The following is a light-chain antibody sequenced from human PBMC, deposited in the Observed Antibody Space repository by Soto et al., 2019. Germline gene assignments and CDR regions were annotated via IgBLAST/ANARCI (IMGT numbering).Light chain of an antibody. CDR2: AAS. V-gene: IGKV3-20*01. CDR1: QSISSSD. CDR3: QHAACPRWT. J-gene: IGKJ1*01. Sequence: STGTRSLSPWERPTRSCMASQSISSSDLAWYQHRPGQAPRLLIYAASSRATGIPVRFSGSGSGTDFTLSISILEPEDLVVYCCQHAACPRWTFGQGTKVDIK.